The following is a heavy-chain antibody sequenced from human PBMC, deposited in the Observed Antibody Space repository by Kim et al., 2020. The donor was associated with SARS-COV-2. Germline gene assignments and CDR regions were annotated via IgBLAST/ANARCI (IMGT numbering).Heavy chain of an antibody. Sequence: ADSARGRFTISRDNSKNTVSLQMNSLRVEDTAIYYCAREDIAGASNWFDPWGQGTLVTVSS. V-gene: IGHV3-23*01. D-gene: IGHD3-16*01. CDR3: AREDIAGASNWFDP. J-gene: IGHJ5*02.